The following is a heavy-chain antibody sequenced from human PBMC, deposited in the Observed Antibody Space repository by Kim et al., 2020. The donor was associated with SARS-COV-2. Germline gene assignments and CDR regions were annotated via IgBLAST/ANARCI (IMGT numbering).Heavy chain of an antibody. V-gene: IGHV3-30*18. CDR2: ISYDGSNK. Sequence: GGSLRLSCAASGFTFSSYGMHWVRQAPGKGLEWVAVISYDGSNKYYADSVKGRFTISRDNSKNTLYLQMNSLRAEDTAVYYCAKPVATTSILSISYYYYGMDVWGQGTTVTVSS. D-gene: IGHD5-12*01. CDR3: AKPVATTSILSISYYYYGMDV. J-gene: IGHJ6*02. CDR1: GFTFSSYG.